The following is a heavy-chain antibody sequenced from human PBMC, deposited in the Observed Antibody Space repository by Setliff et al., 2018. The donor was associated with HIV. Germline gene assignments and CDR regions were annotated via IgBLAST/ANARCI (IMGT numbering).Heavy chain of an antibody. CDR2: MNPNTGVS. V-gene: IGHV1-8*01. J-gene: IGHJ6*03. CDR3: ARGKGVGGVVITGGLDV. Sequence: ASVKVSCKASGHTFTNVDIHWLRRATGQGLEWMGWMNPNTGVSGYALKFQARVTMTRDTSISTAYMELSSLTSEDTAVYYCARGKGVGGVVITGGLDVWGKGTTGTVSS. D-gene: IGHD3-10*01. CDR1: GHTFTNVD.